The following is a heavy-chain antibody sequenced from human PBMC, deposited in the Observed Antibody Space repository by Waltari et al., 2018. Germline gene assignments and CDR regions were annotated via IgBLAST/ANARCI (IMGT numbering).Heavy chain of an antibody. CDR1: GDSISGNYW. V-gene: IGHV4-4*02. J-gene: IGHJ4*02. D-gene: IGHD2-2*01. CDR3: AGDRAIGLFFDY. CDR2: VHHSGKT. Sequence: QVQLQESGQGLVKPSGTQSLTCAVSGDSISGNYWWSWFRQSPEKGLEWIGQVHHSGKTHYNPSLQSRVAISLDKPKNHFSLNLNSVTAADTAIYYCAGDRAIGLFFDYWGRGTLVTVSS.